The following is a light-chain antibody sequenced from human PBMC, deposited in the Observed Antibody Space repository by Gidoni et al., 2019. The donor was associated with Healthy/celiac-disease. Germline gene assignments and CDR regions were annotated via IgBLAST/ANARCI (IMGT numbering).Light chain of an antibody. CDR1: QSVLYSSNHKNY. Sequence: DIVMTQSPDSLAVSLGARATINCKYSQSVLYSSNHKNYLAWDQQKPGQPPKLLIYWASTRESGVPDRFSGSGSGPDFTLTISSLQAEDVAVYYCQQYFITPYTFGQGTKLEIK. CDR3: QQYFITPYT. J-gene: IGKJ2*01. V-gene: IGKV4-1*01. CDR2: WAS.